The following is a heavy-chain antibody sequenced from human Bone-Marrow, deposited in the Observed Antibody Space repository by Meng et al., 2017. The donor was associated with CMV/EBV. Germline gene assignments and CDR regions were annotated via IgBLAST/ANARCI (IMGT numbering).Heavy chain of an antibody. V-gene: IGHV3-20*04. CDR3: ARGGEYQLLYKPPGFDY. CDR2: INWNGGST. CDR1: GFTFDDYG. J-gene: IGHJ4*02. Sequence: GESLKITCAASGFTFDDYGMSWVRQAPGKGLEWVSGINWNGGSTGYADSVKGRFIISRDNAKNSLYLQMNSLRAEDTALYYCARGGEYQLLYKPPGFDYWGQGTLVPVSS. D-gene: IGHD2-2*02.